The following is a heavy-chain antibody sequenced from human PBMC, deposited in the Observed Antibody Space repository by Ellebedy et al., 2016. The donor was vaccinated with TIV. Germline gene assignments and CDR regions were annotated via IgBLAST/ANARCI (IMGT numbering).Heavy chain of an antibody. D-gene: IGHD1-26*01. Sequence: ASVKVSXKASRYTLTGYYMHWVRQAPGQGLEWMGWINPNSGGTNYAQKFQGRVTMTRDTSISTAYMELSRLRSDDTAVYYCAGRLSFDYWGQGTLVTVSS. CDR1: RYTLTGYY. J-gene: IGHJ4*02. V-gene: IGHV1-2*02. CDR3: AGRLSFDY. CDR2: INPNSGGT.